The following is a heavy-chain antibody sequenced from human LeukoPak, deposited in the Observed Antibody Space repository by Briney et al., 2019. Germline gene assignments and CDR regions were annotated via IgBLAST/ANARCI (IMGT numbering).Heavy chain of an antibody. J-gene: IGHJ6*03. CDR1: GYSISSGYY. D-gene: IGHD2-15*01. V-gene: IGHV4-38-2*02. CDR3: ARTPATGVYYYYYYYMDV. Sequence: SETLSLTCTVSGYSISSGYYWGWIRQPPGKGLEWIGIIYHSGSTYYNPSLKSRVTISVDTSKNQFSLKLSSVTAADTAVYYCARTPATGVYYYYYYYMDVWGKGTTVTVSS. CDR2: IYHSGST.